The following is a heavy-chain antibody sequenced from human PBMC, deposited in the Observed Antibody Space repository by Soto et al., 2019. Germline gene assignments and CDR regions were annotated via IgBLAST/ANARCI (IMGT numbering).Heavy chain of an antibody. Sequence: QVQLVQSGAEVKKPGASVKVSCKTSGYPFTSYGINWVRQAPGQGPERMGWISAYKGKTSYTQKFQGRVTMTTDTSTSTAYMELRILRSDDTAVYYCARDRLIAVTGLLHYWGQGTLVTVSS. D-gene: IGHD6-19*01. J-gene: IGHJ4*02. CDR3: ARDRLIAVTGLLHY. V-gene: IGHV1-18*01. CDR1: GYPFTSYG. CDR2: ISAYKGKT.